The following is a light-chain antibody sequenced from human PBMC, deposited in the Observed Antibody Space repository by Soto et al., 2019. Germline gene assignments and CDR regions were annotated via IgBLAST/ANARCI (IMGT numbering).Light chain of an antibody. CDR3: QQYGTSPRLA. CDR2: GVS. J-gene: IGKJ4*01. CDR1: QSVNSH. V-gene: IGKV3-20*01. Sequence: EVVLTQSPGTLSVSPGESATLSCRASQSVNSHLAWYQQKPGQAPRLLIYGVSGRATGIPDRFSGSGSGTDFTLNISRLEPEDVAVYYCQQYGTSPRLAFGGGTKVEIK.